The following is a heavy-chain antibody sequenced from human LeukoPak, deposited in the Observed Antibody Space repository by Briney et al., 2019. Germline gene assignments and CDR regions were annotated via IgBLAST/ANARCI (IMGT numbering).Heavy chain of an antibody. CDR2: IRFEGSNVGSNV. Sequence: GGSLRLSCTTSGFTFSTYGMHWVRQAPGKGLEWVAFIRFEGSNVGSNVYYADSVKGRFTISRDNSKNTLYLQMNSLRAEGTAVYYCAKDLRYFDWLSFDYWGQGTLVTVSS. V-gene: IGHV3-30*02. D-gene: IGHD3-9*01. CDR3: AKDLRYFDWLSFDY. J-gene: IGHJ4*02. CDR1: GFTFSTYG.